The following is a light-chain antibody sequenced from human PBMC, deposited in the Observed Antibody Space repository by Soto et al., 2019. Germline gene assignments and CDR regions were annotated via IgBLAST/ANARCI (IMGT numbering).Light chain of an antibody. V-gene: IGLV2-14*01. J-gene: IGLJ1*01. CDR3: SSYTSSSPLYV. CDR1: SSDVGGYNY. CDR2: DVS. Sequence: QSALTQPASVSGSPGQSITISCTGTSSDVGGYNYVSWYQQHPGKAPKLMIYDVSNRPSGVSNRFSGSKSGNTASLTISGRQAEDEADYYCSSYTSSSPLYVFGPGTKLTVL.